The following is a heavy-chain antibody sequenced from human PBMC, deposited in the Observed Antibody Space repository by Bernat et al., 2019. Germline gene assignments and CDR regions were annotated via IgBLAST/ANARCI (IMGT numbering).Heavy chain of an antibody. D-gene: IGHD4-17*01. CDR3: AKGAGGDYERV. J-gene: IGHJ6*02. V-gene: IGHV3-23*01. CDR1: GFTFSSYD. Sequence: EVQLLESGGGLLQPGGSLRLSCAASGFTFSSYDMNWVRQAPGKGLEWVSAIGGSDGITYYADSVKGRFTISRDNSKNTLSLQMNSLRAEDTAKYYCAKGAGGDYERVWGQGTTVTVSS. CDR2: IGGSDGIT.